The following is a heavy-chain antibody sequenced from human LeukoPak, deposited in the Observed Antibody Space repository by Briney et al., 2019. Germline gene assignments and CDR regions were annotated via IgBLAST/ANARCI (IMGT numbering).Heavy chain of an antibody. CDR2: ISSSSSYI. CDR1: GFTFSSYS. CDR3: AYGSGSPHY. V-gene: IGHV3-21*01. Sequence: GGSLRLSCAASGFTFSSYSTNWVRRAPGKGLEWVSSISSSSSYIYYADSVKGRFTISRDNAKNSLYLQMNSLRAEDTAVYYCAYGSGSPHYWGQGTLVTVSS. J-gene: IGHJ4*02. D-gene: IGHD3-10*01.